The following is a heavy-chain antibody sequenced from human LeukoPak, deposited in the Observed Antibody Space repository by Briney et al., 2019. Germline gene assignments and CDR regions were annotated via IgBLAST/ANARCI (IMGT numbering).Heavy chain of an antibody. CDR2: IYHSGST. CDR1: GYSISSGYY. Sequence: PSETLSLTCTVSGYSISSGYYWGWIRQPPGKGLEWIGSIYHSGSTYYNPSLKSRVTISVDTSKNQFSLKLSSVTAADTAVYYCARGYCSGGSCLNWFDPWGQGTLVTVSS. V-gene: IGHV4-38-2*02. D-gene: IGHD2-15*01. CDR3: ARGYCSGGSCLNWFDP. J-gene: IGHJ5*02.